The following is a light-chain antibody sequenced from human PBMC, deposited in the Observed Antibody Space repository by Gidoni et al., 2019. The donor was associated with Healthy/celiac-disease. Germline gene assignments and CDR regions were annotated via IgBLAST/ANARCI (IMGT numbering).Light chain of an antibody. Sequence: QSALTQPPSASGPPGLSVTISCTGTSSDVGGYHYVSWYQQHPGKAPKLMIYEVSKRPSGVPDRFSGSKSGNTASLTVSGLQAEDEADYYCSSYAGSNNLGVFGTGTKVTVL. V-gene: IGLV2-8*01. CDR2: EVS. CDR1: SSDVGGYHY. CDR3: SSYAGSNNLGV. J-gene: IGLJ1*01.